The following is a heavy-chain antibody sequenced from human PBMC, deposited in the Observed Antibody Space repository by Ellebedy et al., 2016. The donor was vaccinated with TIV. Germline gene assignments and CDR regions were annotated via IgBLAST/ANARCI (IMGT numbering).Heavy chain of an antibody. CDR3: ARDSLSSSALGY. Sequence: AASVKVSCKASGYTFTRSAMNWVREVPGQGLAWMGWINTNTGKPAYAQGFTGRFVFSLDTSVSTAYLQISSRKPEDTALYYCARDSLSSSALGYWGQGTLVTVSS. V-gene: IGHV7-4-1*02. J-gene: IGHJ4*02. D-gene: IGHD2-2*01. CDR2: INTNTGKP. CDR1: GYTFTRSA.